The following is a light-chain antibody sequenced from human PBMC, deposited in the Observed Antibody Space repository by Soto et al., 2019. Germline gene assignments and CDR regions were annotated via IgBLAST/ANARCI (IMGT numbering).Light chain of an antibody. CDR2: DVS. V-gene: IGLV2-8*01. J-gene: IGLJ1*01. Sequence: QSALTQPPSASGSPGQSVTISCTGTSSDVGGYNYVSWYQQHPGKAPKLMIYDVSKRPSGVPDRFSGSKSGNTASLTVSGLQADDEADYYCSSYAGTNIHYVFGTGTKLTVL. CDR1: SSDVGGYNY. CDR3: SSYAGTNIHYV.